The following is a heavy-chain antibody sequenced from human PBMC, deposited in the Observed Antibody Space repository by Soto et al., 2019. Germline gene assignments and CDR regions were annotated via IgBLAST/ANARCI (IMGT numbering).Heavy chain of an antibody. D-gene: IGHD3-22*01. Sequence: QLQLQESGPGLVKPSETLSLTCTVSGDSITSNSYYWGWIRQPPGKGLEWIGSIYHTGSTYYNPSLKSLVTISVDTSKNQFSLKLNSVTAAYTAVYYCARNPPLYNYDTLGGEDYWGQGTLVTVSS. CDR3: ARNPPLYNYDTLGGEDY. J-gene: IGHJ4*02. V-gene: IGHV4-39*01. CDR1: GDSITSNSYY. CDR2: IYHTGST.